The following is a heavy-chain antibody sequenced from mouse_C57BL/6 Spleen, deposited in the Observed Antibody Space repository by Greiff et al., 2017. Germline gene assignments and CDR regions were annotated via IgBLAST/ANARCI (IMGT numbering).Heavy chain of an antibody. Sequence: QVQLKQPGAELVKPGASVKLSCKASGYTFTSYWMQWVKQRPGQGLEWIGEIDPSDSYTNYNQKFKGKATLTVDTSSSTAYMQLSSLTSEDSAVYYCARRGSRYAMDYWGQGTSVTVSS. CDR2: IDPSDSYT. V-gene: IGHV1-50*01. CDR3: ARRGSRYAMDY. J-gene: IGHJ4*01. CDR1: GYTFTSYW.